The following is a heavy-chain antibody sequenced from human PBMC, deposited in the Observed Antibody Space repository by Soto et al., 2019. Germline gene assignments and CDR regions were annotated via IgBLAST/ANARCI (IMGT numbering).Heavy chain of an antibody. CDR2: IWYDGSNK. CDR1: GFTFSSYG. CDR3: AREYGSGSYYNEYYYGMDV. Sequence: GGSLILSCAASGFTFSSYGMHWVRQAPGKGLEWVAVIWYDGSNKYYADSVKGRFTISRDNSKNTLYLQMNSLRAEDTAVYYCAREYGSGSYYNEYYYGMDVWGQGTTVTVSS. D-gene: IGHD3-10*01. V-gene: IGHV3-33*01. J-gene: IGHJ6*02.